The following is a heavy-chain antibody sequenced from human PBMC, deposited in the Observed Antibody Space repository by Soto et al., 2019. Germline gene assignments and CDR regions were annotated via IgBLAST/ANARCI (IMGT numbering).Heavy chain of an antibody. Sequence: SETLSLTCAVSGYSISSGYYWGWIRQPPGKGLEWIGSIYHSGSTYYNPSLKSRVTISVDTSKNQFSLKPSSVTAADTAVYYCARQRLRYFDWLLYPYYFDYWGQGTLVTVSS. D-gene: IGHD3-9*01. CDR1: GYSISSGYY. V-gene: IGHV4-38-2*01. CDR2: IYHSGST. CDR3: ARQRLRYFDWLLYPYYFDY. J-gene: IGHJ4*02.